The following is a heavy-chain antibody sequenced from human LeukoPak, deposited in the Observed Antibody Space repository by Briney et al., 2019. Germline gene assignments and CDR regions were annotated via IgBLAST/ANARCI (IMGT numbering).Heavy chain of an antibody. D-gene: IGHD3-22*01. J-gene: IGHJ4*02. Sequence: ASVKVSCKASGYTFTSSGISWVRQAPGQGLEWMGWISAYNGNTNYAQKLQGRVTMTTDTSTSTAYMELRSLRSDDTAVYYCAIHLEYYYDSSGYDGYWGQGTLVTVSS. V-gene: IGHV1-18*01. CDR3: AIHLEYYYDSSGYDGY. CDR2: ISAYNGNT. CDR1: GYTFTSSG.